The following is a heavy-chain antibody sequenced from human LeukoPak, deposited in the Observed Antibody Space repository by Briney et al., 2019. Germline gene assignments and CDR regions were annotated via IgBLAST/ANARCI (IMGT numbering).Heavy chain of an antibody. J-gene: IGHJ4*02. V-gene: IGHV3-15*01. CDR2: IKSKTDGGAT. CDR3: TTAFEWFGELLIQYYFDY. Sequence: PGGSLRLSCAASGFTFSNAWMSWVRQAPGKGLEWVGRIKSKTDGGATDYAAPVKGRFTISRDDSKNTLYLQMNSLKTEDTAVYYCTTAFEWFGELLIQYYFDYWGQGTLVTVSS. CDR1: GFTFSNAW. D-gene: IGHD3-10*01.